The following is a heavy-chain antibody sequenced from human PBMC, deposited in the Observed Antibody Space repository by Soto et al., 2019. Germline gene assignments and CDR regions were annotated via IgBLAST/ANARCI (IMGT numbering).Heavy chain of an antibody. V-gene: IGHV4-34*01. CDR2: INHSGST. CDR3: ARGEWELLYLDY. Sequence: PSETLSLTCAVYGGSFSGYYWSWIRQPPGKGLEWIGEINHSGSTNYNPSLKSRVTISVDTSKNQFSLKLSSVTAADTAVYYCARGEWELLYLDYWGQGTLVT. D-gene: IGHD1-26*01. J-gene: IGHJ4*02. CDR1: GGSFSGYY.